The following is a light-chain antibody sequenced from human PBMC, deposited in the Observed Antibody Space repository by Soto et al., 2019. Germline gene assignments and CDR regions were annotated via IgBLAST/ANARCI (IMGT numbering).Light chain of an antibody. J-gene: IGKJ5*01. Sequence: DIQMTQSPSSLSASVGDRVTITCRASQGIYNYLAWYQQKPGKAPMLLIYAASTLEAGVPSRFSGSGSGTDFTLTISSLQPEDVATYYCHKYNSALLTFGQGTRLEIK. CDR2: AAS. CDR3: HKYNSALLT. CDR1: QGIYNY. V-gene: IGKV1-27*01.